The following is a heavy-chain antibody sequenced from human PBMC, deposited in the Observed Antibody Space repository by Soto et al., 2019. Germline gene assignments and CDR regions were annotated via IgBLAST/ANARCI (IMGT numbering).Heavy chain of an antibody. J-gene: IGHJ3*02. V-gene: IGHV4-39*01. CDR3: ARHRGGTFFDAFDI. Sequence: PSETLSLTCTVSGGSISSSTHYWGWIRQPPGKGLEWIGSIYYSGSTYYSPSLNSPVTISVDTSKNQFSLKLSSVTAADTAVYYCARHRGGTFFDAFDIWGQGTMVTVSS. CDR2: IYYSGST. CDR1: GGSISSSTHY. D-gene: IGHD2-15*01.